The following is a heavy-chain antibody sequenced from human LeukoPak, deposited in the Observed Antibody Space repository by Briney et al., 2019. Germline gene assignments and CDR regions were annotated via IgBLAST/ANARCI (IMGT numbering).Heavy chain of an antibody. CDR3: ARGRVYDILSRFDY. V-gene: IGHV3-48*01. CDR2: ISSSSSTI. Sequence: GGSLRLSCAASGFTFSSYSMNWVRQAPGKGLEWVSYISSSSSTIYYADSVKGRFTISRDNAKNSLYLQMNSLRADDTAVYYCARGRVYDILSRFDYWGQGTLVTVSS. CDR1: GFTFSSYS. J-gene: IGHJ4*02. D-gene: IGHD3-9*01.